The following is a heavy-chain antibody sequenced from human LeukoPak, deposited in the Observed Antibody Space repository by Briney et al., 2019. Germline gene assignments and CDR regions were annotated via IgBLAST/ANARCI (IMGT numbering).Heavy chain of an antibody. CDR1: GGSLSSGGYY. J-gene: IGHJ4*02. V-gene: IGHV4-39*01. Sequence: PSQTLSLTCTVSGGSLSSGGYYWRWIRQHPGKGLEWIGNIYYSGSTYYNPSLKSRVTMSVDTSKNQFFLKLNSVTAADTAVYYCARGRPYSGGYHLDYWGQGTLVTVSP. CDR3: ARGRPYSGGYHLDY. D-gene: IGHD1-26*01. CDR2: IYYSGST.